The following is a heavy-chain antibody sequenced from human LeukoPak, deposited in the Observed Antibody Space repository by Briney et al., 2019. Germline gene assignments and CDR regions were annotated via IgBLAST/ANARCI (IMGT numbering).Heavy chain of an antibody. CDR3: ARLSRVTTLRYYFDY. D-gene: IGHD2/OR15-2a*01. J-gene: IGHJ4*02. Sequence: GSLRLSCAASGFTFSSYSMNWVRQAPGKGLEWIGSIYYSGSTYYNPSLKSRVTISVDTSKNQFSLKLSSVTAADTAVYYCARLSRVTTLRYYFDYWGQGTLVTVSS. V-gene: IGHV4-39*01. CDR2: IYYSGST. CDR1: GFTFSSYSMN.